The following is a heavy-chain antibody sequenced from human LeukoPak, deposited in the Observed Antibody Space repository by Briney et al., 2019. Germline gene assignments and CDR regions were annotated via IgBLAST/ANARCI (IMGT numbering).Heavy chain of an antibody. CDR1: GFTFSSYA. V-gene: IGHV3-23*01. D-gene: IGHD3-10*01. CDR2: ISGSGGST. Sequence: GGSLRLSCAASGFTFSSYAMSWVRQAPGKGLEWVSAISGSGGSTYYADSVKGRFTISRDNSKNTLYLQTNSLRAEDTAVYYCAKDQDHGSGSLDYWGQGTLVTVSS. CDR3: AKDQDHGSGSLDY. J-gene: IGHJ4*02.